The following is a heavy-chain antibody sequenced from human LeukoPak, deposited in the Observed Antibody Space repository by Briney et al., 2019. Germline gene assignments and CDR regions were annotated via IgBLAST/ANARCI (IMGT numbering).Heavy chain of an antibody. J-gene: IGHJ1*01. D-gene: IGHD4-17*01. Sequence: SVKVSCKTSGGTFSSYAISWVRQAPGQGLEWMGGIIPIFGTANYAQKFQGRVTITTDESTSTAYMELSSLRSEDTAVYYCARDLRRSVTKKTEYFQHWGQGTLVTVSS. V-gene: IGHV1-69*05. CDR3: ARDLRRSVTKKTEYFQH. CDR2: IIPIFGTA. CDR1: GGTFSSYA.